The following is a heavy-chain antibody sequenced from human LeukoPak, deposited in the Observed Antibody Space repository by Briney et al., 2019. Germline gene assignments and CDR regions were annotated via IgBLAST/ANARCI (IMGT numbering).Heavy chain of an antibody. V-gene: IGHV3-21*01. Sequence: GGSLRLSCAASGFTFSSYSMNWVRQAPGKGLEWVSPISSSSSYIYYADSVKGRFTISRDNAKNSLYLQMNSLRAEDTAVYYCASSVAATFSSAEYFQHWGQGTLVTVSS. J-gene: IGHJ1*01. CDR2: ISSSSSYI. CDR3: ASSVAATFSSAEYFQH. D-gene: IGHD2-15*01. CDR1: GFTFSSYS.